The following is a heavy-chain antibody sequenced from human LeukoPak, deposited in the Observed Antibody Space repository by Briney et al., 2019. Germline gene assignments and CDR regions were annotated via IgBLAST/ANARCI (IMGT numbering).Heavy chain of an antibody. V-gene: IGHV3-21*01. CDR1: GFTFSSYS. Sequence: GGSLRLPCAASGFTFSSYSMNWVRQAPGKGLEWVSSISSSSSYIYYADSVKGRFTISRDNAKNSLYLQMNSLRAEDTAVYYCARGASVTMVRGVIQDYYYGMDVWGQGTTVTVSS. J-gene: IGHJ6*02. CDR3: ARGASVTMVRGVIQDYYYGMDV. CDR2: ISSSSSYI. D-gene: IGHD3-10*01.